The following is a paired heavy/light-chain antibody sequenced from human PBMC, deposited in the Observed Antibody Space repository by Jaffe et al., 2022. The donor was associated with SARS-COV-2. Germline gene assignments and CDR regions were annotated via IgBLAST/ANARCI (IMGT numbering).Heavy chain of an antibody. Sequence: QVQLVQSGAEVKKPGSSVKVSCKASGGTFSSYTISWVRQAPGQGLEWMGRIIPILGIANYAQKFQGRVTITADKSTSTAYMELSSLRSEDTAVYYCARSGFGELLRGHFDYWGQGTLVTVSS. D-gene: IGHD3-10*01. CDR1: GGTFSSYT. CDR2: IIPILGIA. CDR3: ARSGFGELLRGHFDY. J-gene: IGHJ4*02. V-gene: IGHV1-69*02.
Light chain of an antibody. Sequence: QSALTQPASVSGSPGQSITISCTGTSSDVGSYNLVSWYQQHPGKAPKLMIYEGSKRPSGVSNRFSGSKSGNTASLTISGLQAEDEADYYCCSYAGSSIWVFGGGTKLTVL. V-gene: IGLV2-23*01. CDR3: CSYAGSSIWV. CDR2: EGS. CDR1: SSDVGSYNL. J-gene: IGLJ3*02.